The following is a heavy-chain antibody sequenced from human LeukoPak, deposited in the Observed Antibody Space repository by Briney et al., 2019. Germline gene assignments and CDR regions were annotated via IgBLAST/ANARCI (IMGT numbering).Heavy chain of an antibody. V-gene: IGHV4-59*01. Sequence: PSETLSLTCTVSGGSISSYYWSWIRQPPGKGLEWIGYIYYSGSTNYNPSLKSRVTISVDTSKNQFSLKLSSVTAADTAVYYCARVGDYYDSSGYYGAGGGFDYWGQGTLVTVSS. CDR2: IYYSGST. CDR1: GGSISSYY. CDR3: ARVGDYYDSSGYYGAGGGFDY. J-gene: IGHJ4*02. D-gene: IGHD3-22*01.